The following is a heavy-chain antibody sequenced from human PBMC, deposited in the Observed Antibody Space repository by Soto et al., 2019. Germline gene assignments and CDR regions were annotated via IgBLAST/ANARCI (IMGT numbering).Heavy chain of an antibody. J-gene: IGHJ4*02. Sequence: EVQLVESGGGLAQPGRSLRLSCAASGFTFDDYAMHWVRQAPGKGLEWVSGISWNSGSIGYADSVKGRFTISRDNAKNSLYLQMNSLRAEDTALYYCAKDMGFGGLRLGELSSPYDYWGQGTLVTVSS. D-gene: IGHD3-16*02. CDR1: GFTFDDYA. CDR3: AKDMGFGGLRLGELSSPYDY. V-gene: IGHV3-9*01. CDR2: ISWNSGSI.